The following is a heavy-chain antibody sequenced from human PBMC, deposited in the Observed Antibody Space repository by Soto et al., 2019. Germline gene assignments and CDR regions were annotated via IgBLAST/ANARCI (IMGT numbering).Heavy chain of an antibody. CDR2: ISGSGDHI. CDR1: GFTLSGYV. V-gene: IGHV3-23*01. CDR3: AKRSNPFEN. Sequence: EVQLLESGGGLVQPGGSLRLSCAASGFTLSGYVMSWVRQAPGKGLEWVSDISGSGDHIFYADSVKGRFTISRDNSKNTLYLQMNSLRAEDTAVYYCAKRSNPFENWGQGTLVTVSS. J-gene: IGHJ4*02.